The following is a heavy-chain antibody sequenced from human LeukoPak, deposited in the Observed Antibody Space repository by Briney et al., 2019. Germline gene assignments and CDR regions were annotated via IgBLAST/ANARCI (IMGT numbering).Heavy chain of an antibody. D-gene: IGHD3-9*01. J-gene: IGHJ5*02. CDR3: ARDSRHDVLRYFDWLLRGGNWFDP. Sequence: PGGSLRLSCAASGFTFSSYGMSWVRQAPGKGLEWVANIKQDGSEKYYVDSVKGRFTISRDNAKNSLYLQMNSLRAEDTAVYYCARDSRHDVLRYFDWLLRGGNWFDPWGQGTLVTVSS. CDR2: IKQDGSEK. V-gene: IGHV3-7*01. CDR1: GFTFSSYG.